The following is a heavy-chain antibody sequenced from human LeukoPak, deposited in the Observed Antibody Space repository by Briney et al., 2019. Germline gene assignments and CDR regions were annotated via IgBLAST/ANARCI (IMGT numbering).Heavy chain of an antibody. CDR3: ARGVYIAAAQYAY. Sequence: SETLSLTCTVSGGSIGSYYWSWIRQPPGKGLEWIGYIYYSGTTNYNPSLKSRVTISVDTSKNQFSLKLSSVTAADTAVYYCARGVYIAAAQYAYWGQGTLVTVSS. D-gene: IGHD6-13*01. CDR1: GGSIGSYY. J-gene: IGHJ4*02. CDR2: IYYSGTT. V-gene: IGHV4-59*01.